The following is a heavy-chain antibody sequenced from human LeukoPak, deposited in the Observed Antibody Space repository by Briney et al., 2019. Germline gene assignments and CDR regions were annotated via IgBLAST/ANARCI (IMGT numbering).Heavy chain of an antibody. J-gene: IGHJ4*02. CDR1: GYTFTGYY. D-gene: IGHD5-18*01. CDR2: INPNSGGT. V-gene: IGHV1-2*04. CDR3: ARDRHGYSYAMYYFDY. Sequence: GASVKVSCKASGYTFTGYYMHWVRQAPGQGLEWMGWINPNSGGTNYAQKFQGWVTMTRDTSISTAYMELSRLRSGDTAVYYCARDRHGYSYAMYYFDYWGQGTLVTVSS.